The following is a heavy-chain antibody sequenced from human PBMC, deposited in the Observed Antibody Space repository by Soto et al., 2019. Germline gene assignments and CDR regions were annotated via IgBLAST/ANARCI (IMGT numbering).Heavy chain of an antibody. D-gene: IGHD2-2*02. CDR2: IYYIGTT. CDR3: AREDLCSSGICYMSGGLDI. Sequence: KPSETLSLTCTVSGGSISSGGYYWSWIRQPPGKGLEYIGYIYYIGTTYYNPSLKSRLTMSIDTSENQFSLKLSSVTAADTAVYFCAREDLCSSGICYMSGGLDIWGQGTMVTVSS. V-gene: IGHV4-31*03. CDR1: GGSISSGGYY. J-gene: IGHJ3*02.